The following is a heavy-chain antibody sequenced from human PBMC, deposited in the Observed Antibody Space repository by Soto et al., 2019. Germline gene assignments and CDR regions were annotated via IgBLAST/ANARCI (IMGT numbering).Heavy chain of an antibody. CDR2: IWYDGSNK. CDR3: ARADCSSTSCYTRPWANIYYYYYGMDV. V-gene: IGHV3-33*01. J-gene: IGHJ6*02. CDR1: GFTFSSYG. Sequence: GGSLRLSCAASGFTFSSYGMHWVRQAPGKGLEWVAVIWYDGSNKYYADSVKGRFTISRDNSKNTLYLQMNSLRAEDTAVYYCARADCSSTSCYTRPWANIYYYYYGMDVWGQGTTVTVSS. D-gene: IGHD2-2*02.